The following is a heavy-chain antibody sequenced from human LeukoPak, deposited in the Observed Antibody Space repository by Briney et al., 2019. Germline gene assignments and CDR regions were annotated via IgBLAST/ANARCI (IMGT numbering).Heavy chain of an antibody. CDR1: GFTFSSYG. D-gene: IGHD6-6*01. CDR3: ARDQESSSSTIAY. V-gene: IGHV3-21*01. CDR2: ISSSSSYI. J-gene: IGHJ4*02. Sequence: GGSLRLSCAASGFTFSSYGMNWVRQAPGQGLEWVSCISSSSSYIYYADAVKGQFSISRDNATTSMYLQMKRLRAEYTAVYDCARDQESSSSTIAYWGQGTLVTVSS.